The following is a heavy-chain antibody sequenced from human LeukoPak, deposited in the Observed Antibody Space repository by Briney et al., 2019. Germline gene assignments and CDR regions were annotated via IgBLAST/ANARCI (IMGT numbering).Heavy chain of an antibody. Sequence: SETLSLTCTVSGGTISSYYWSWIRQPPGKGLEWIGYIYYSGSTNYNPSLKSRVTISVDTSKNQFSLKLSSVTAVDTAVYYCAREYVAVAGNWFDPWDQGTLVTVSS. CDR2: IYYSGST. J-gene: IGHJ5*02. D-gene: IGHD6-19*01. CDR3: AREYVAVAGNWFDP. V-gene: IGHV4-59*01. CDR1: GGTISSYY.